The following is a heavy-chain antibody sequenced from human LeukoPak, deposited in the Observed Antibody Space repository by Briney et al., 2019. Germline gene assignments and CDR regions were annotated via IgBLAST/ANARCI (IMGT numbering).Heavy chain of an antibody. CDR2: IYYSGST. CDR3: ARHEGMVAASFDS. J-gene: IGHJ4*02. CDR1: GGSISSYY. D-gene: IGHD2-15*01. V-gene: IGHV4-59*08. Sequence: SEALSLTCTVSGGSISSYYWSWIRQPPGKGLEWIGYIYYSGSTNYNPSLKSRVTISVDTSKNQFSLRLNSVTAADTSVYYCARHEGMVAASFDSWGQGTQVTVSS.